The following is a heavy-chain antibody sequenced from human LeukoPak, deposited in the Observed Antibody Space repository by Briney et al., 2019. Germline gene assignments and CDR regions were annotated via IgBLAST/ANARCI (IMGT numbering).Heavy chain of an antibody. CDR3: ANGRRYLCVN. CDR2: ISNSGRNI. J-gene: IGHJ4*02. V-gene: IGHV3-11*04. Sequence: GGSLRLSCAASGFTFSNYYMSWLRQAPGKGLEWVSYISNSGRNIYYADSVKRRFTISRDNDKNTLYLNMNRLRDEDTAVYYCANGRRYLCVNWGQGTLVTVSS. D-gene: IGHD2-8*01. CDR1: GFTFSNYY.